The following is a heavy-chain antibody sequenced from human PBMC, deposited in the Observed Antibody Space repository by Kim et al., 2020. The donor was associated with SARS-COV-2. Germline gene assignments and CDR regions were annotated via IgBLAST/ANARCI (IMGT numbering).Heavy chain of an antibody. V-gene: IGHV4-31*03. D-gene: IGHD3-9*01. CDR2: IYYSGST. Sequence: SETLSLTCTVSGGSISSGGYYWSWIRQHPGKGLEWIGYIYYSGSTYYNPSLKSRVTISVDTSKNQFSLKLSSVTAADTAVYYCARVAMYYDIFRVTVPNWFDPWGQGTLVTVSS. CDR1: GGSISSGGYY. J-gene: IGHJ5*02. CDR3: ARVAMYYDIFRVTVPNWFDP.